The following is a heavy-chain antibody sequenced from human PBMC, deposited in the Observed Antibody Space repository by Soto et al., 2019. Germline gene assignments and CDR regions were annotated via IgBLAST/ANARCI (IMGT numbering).Heavy chain of an antibody. CDR3: ARDRQQDFGDYEETPDFDS. V-gene: IGHV3-21*04. D-gene: IGHD4-17*01. CDR1: GFTFSSYS. J-gene: IGHJ4*02. CDR2: ISSSSSYI. Sequence: PVGSLRLSCAASGFTFSSYSMNWVRQAPGKGLEWVSSISSSSSYIYYADSVKGRFTISRDNAKNSLYLQMNSLRAEDTAVYYCARDRQQDFGDYEETPDFDSWGQGTLVTVSS.